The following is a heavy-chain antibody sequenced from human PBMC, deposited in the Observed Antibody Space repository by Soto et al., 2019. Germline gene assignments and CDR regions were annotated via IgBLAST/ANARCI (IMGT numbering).Heavy chain of an antibody. CDR1: GFTFSSYA. Sequence: PGGSLSLSCAASGFTFSSYAMSWFRQAPGKGLEWVSAISGSGGSTYYADSVKGRFTISRDNSKNTLYLQMNSLRAEDTAVYYCAKEYCSGGSWYYAFDIWGQGTMVTVSS. V-gene: IGHV3-23*01. CDR2: ISGSGGST. J-gene: IGHJ3*02. CDR3: AKEYCSGGSWYYAFDI. D-gene: IGHD2-15*01.